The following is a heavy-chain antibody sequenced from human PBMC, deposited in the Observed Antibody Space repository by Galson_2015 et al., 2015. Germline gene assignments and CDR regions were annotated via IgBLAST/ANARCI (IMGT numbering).Heavy chain of an antibody. Sequence: PALVKPTQTLTLTCTFSGFSLSTSGVGVGWIRQPPGKALEWLALIYWSDDKRYSPSLKSRLTITKDTSKNQVVLTMTNMDPVDTATYYCAHRGGGGELPPYFDYWGQGTLVTVSS. CDR2: IYWSDDK. J-gene: IGHJ4*02. CDR1: GFSLSTSGVG. CDR3: AHRGGGGELPPYFDY. D-gene: IGHD1-26*01. V-gene: IGHV2-5*01.